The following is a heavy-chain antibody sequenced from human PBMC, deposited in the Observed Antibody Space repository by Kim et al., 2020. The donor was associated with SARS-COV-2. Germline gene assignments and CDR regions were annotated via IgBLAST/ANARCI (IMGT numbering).Heavy chain of an antibody. CDR3: AGDGGNHDAFDI. V-gene: IGHV3-30*01. D-gene: IGHD2-15*01. J-gene: IGHJ3*02. Sequence: YYQDSVKGRVNISRDKSKNTLYLQMNRLRAEDTAVYYCAGDGGNHDAFDIWGQGTMVTVSS.